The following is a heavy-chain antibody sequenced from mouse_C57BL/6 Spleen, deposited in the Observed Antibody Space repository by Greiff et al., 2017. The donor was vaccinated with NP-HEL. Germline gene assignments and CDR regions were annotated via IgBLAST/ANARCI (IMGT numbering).Heavy chain of an antibody. D-gene: IGHD4-1*01. CDR3: ARPNWDWYFDV. Sequence: EVKVVESGGGLVKPGGSLKLSCAASGFTFSDYGMHWVRQAPEKGLEWVAYISSGSSTIYYADTVKGRFTISRDNAKNTLFLQMTSLRSEDTAMYYGARPNWDWYFDVWGTGTTVTVSS. CDR2: ISSGSSTI. V-gene: IGHV5-17*01. CDR1: GFTFSDYG. J-gene: IGHJ1*03.